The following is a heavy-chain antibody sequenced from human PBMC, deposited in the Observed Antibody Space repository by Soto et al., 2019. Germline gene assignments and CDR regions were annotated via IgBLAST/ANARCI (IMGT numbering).Heavy chain of an antibody. CDR1: GYTFNRYA. CDR2: ISAYNGNT. Sequence: QVQLVQSGAEVKKPGASVKVSCKASGYTFNRYAISWVRQAPGQGLEWMGWISAYNGNTNYAQKLQGRGTMTTDTSTSTAYMELRSLRSDDTAVYYCARLYYYDSSGYYYVEDFWGQGTLVTVSS. D-gene: IGHD3-22*01. J-gene: IGHJ4*02. V-gene: IGHV1-18*01. CDR3: ARLYYYDSSGYYYVEDF.